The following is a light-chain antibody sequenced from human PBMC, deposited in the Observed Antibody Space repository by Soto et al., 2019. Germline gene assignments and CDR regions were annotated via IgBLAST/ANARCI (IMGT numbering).Light chain of an antibody. J-gene: IGLJ1*01. Sequence: QSALTQPPSVSGSPGQSVAISCTGTSSDVGSYNGVSWYQQPPGTAPKLMIYDVSNRPSGVPDRFSGSKSGNTATLNISGLQAEDEADYYCSSYTRSSSDVFGTGTKLTVL. CDR3: SSYTRSSSDV. V-gene: IGLV2-18*02. CDR2: DVS. CDR1: SSDVGSYNG.